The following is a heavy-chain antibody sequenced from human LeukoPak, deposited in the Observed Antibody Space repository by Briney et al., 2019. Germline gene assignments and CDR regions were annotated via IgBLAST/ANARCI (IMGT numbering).Heavy chain of an antibody. J-gene: IGHJ4*02. Sequence: GGSLRLSCVASGFTFSSHTMNWVRQAPGKGLEWVSAISGSDDNTYYADSVKGRFTISRDNSKNTLYLQMNSLRAEDTAVYYCAKHQYSSGWYLNYWGQGTLVTVSS. CDR2: ISGSDDNT. D-gene: IGHD6-19*01. CDR1: GFTFSSHT. V-gene: IGHV3-23*01. CDR3: AKHQYSSGWYLNY.